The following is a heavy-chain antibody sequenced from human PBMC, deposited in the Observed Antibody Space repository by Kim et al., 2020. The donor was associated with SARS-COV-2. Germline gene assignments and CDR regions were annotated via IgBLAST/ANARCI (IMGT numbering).Heavy chain of an antibody. J-gene: IGHJ4*02. V-gene: IGHV4-4*02. D-gene: IGHD4-17*01. CDR3: ARSYGDYDYFDY. Sequence: NYNPSLKSRVTISVDKSKNQFSLKLSSVTAADTAVYYCARSYGDYDYFDYWGQGTLVTVSS.